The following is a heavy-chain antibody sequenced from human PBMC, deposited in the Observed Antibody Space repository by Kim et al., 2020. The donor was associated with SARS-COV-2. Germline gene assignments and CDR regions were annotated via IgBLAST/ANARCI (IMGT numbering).Heavy chain of an antibody. V-gene: IGHV3-30*18. Sequence: GGSLRLSCAASGFTFSSYGMHWVRQAPGKGLEWVAVISYDGSNKYYADSVKGRFTISRDNSKNTLYLQMNSLRAEDTAVYYCAKDPTYSSNSFSGFDYWG. D-gene: IGHD6-13*01. CDR2: ISYDGSNK. J-gene: IGHJ4*01. CDR3: AKDPTYSSNSFSGFDY. CDR1: GFTFSSYG.